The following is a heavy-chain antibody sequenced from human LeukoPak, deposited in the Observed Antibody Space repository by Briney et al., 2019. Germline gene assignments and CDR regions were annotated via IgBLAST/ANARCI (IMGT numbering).Heavy chain of an antibody. CDR3: ARDPLSSSSFDL. Sequence: GGSLRLSCTASGFTFSTYWMTWVRQAPGKGLEWVANINQDGSQKYHVDSVKGRSTISRDNAKNSLYLQMNSLRAEDTAVYYCARDPLSSSSFDLWGQGTLVTVSS. V-gene: IGHV3-7*01. J-gene: IGHJ4*02. D-gene: IGHD6-13*01. CDR1: GFTFSTYW. CDR2: INQDGSQK.